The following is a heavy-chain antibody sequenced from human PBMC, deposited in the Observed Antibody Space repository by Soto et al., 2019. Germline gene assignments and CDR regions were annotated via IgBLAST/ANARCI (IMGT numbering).Heavy chain of an antibody. CDR3: ARELTGTLIDY. J-gene: IGHJ4*02. Sequence: SETLSLTCAVYGGSFSGYYWAWIRQPPGKGLEWIGEINHSGGTNYNPSLKSRVTISVDTSKNQFSLKLSSVTAADTAVYYCARELTGTLIDYWALGTLVTVSS. CDR1: GGSFSGYY. CDR2: INHSGGT. V-gene: IGHV4-34*01. D-gene: IGHD1-20*01.